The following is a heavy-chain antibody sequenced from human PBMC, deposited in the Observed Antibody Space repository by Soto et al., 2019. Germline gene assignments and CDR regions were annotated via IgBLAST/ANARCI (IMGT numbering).Heavy chain of an antibody. J-gene: IGHJ6*03. CDR1: GASISSHY. V-gene: IGHV4-59*08. D-gene: IGHD3-22*01. CDR2: INYNGNT. CDR3: AGGGSIVVATRRLMDV. Sequence: SETLSLTCAVYGASISSHYWSWIRQAPGKGLEWIANINYNGNTNYNPSLKSRVTISVDTSKNQFSLTVISVTAADTAVYYCAGGGSIVVATRRLMDVWGRGTTVTVSS.